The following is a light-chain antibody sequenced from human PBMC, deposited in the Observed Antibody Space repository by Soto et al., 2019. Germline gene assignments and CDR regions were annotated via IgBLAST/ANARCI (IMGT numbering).Light chain of an antibody. CDR3: QVWDINTDHYV. CDR2: YDS. V-gene: IGLV3-21*04. J-gene: IGLJ1*01. Sequence: SYELTQPPSVSVAPEKTARLTCGGDNIGSKRVHWYRQKPGQAPVLVIYYDSDRPSGIPERFSGSNSGNTATLTINRVEAGDEADYYCQVWDINTDHYVFGTGTKLTVL. CDR1: NIGSKR.